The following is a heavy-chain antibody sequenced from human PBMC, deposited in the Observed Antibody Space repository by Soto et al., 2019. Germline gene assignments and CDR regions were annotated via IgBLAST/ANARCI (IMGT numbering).Heavy chain of an antibody. CDR1: GFTFSSYA. Sequence: LSCAASGFTFSSYAMHWVRQAPGKGLEWVAVISYDGSNKYYADSVKGRFTISRDNSKNTLYLQMNSLRAEDTAVYYCARGRGYCSSTSCSYYFDYWGQGTLVTVSS. CDR3: ARGRGYCSSTSCSYYFDY. CDR2: ISYDGSNK. J-gene: IGHJ4*02. D-gene: IGHD2-2*01. V-gene: IGHV3-30-3*01.